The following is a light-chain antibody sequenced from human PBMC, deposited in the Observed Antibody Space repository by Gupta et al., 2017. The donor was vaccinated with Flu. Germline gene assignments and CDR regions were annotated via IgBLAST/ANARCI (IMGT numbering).Light chain of an antibody. J-gene: IGLJ2*01. CDR3: CSYAGATTSVL. CDR2: EDT. Sequence: ITLSCRCISNYVGGGYLVSWYQQSPGKAPKLIIYEDTKGPSGVAIRCSASKSGDTASLTISGRQAEDEADYYCCSYAGATTSVLFGGGTKLTIL. CDR1: SNYVGGGYL. V-gene: IGLV2-23*01.